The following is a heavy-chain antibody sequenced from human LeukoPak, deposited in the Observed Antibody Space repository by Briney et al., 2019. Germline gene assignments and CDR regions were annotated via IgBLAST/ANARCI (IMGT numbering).Heavy chain of an antibody. D-gene: IGHD6-13*01. Sequence: SETLSLTCTVSGGSITSYYWSWIRQPPGKGLEWIGHIYDTERPNYSPTNYNPSLKSRVTMSIDTSKKQFSLKLSSATAADTAVYFCARGAAGNTYGYFDYWGQGTLVAVSS. J-gene: IGHJ4*02. CDR1: GGSITSYY. V-gene: IGHV4-59*01. CDR2: IYDTERPNYSPT. CDR3: ARGAAGNTYGYFDY.